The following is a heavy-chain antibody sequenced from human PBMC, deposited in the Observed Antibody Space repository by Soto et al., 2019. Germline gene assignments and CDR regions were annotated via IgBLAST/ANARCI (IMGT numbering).Heavy chain of an antibody. CDR2: IYHSGST. J-gene: IGHJ4*02. V-gene: IGHV4-4*01. CDR1: GGSISSSNW. CDR3: ARYYTGHRPFHY. Sequence: QVQLQESGPGLVKPSGTLSLTCAVSGGSISSSNWWSWVRQPPGKGLEWIGEIYHSGSTSYNPSHKARXXIXVXXSKNQFAPNLSSVTAADTAVYCCARYYTGHRPFHYWGQGTLVTVSS. D-gene: IGHD1-26*01.